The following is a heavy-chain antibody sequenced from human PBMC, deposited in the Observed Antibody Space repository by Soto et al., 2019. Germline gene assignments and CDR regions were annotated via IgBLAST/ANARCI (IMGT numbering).Heavy chain of an antibody. CDR3: ARDGNYDYIWGSYRSNPFDY. V-gene: IGHV3-33*01. Sequence: GGSLRLSCAASGFTFSSYGMHWVRQAPGKGLEWVAVIWYDGSNKYYADSVKGRFTISRDNSKNTLYLQMNSLRAEDTAVYYCARDGNYDYIWGSYRSNPFDYWGQGTLVTVSS. J-gene: IGHJ4*02. D-gene: IGHD3-16*02. CDR1: GFTFSSYG. CDR2: IWYDGSNK.